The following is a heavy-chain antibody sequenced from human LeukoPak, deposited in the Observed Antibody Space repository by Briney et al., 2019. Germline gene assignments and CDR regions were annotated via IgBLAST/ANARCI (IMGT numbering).Heavy chain of an antibody. Sequence: SGGSLRLSCAASGFTFSSYWMSWVRQAPGKGLEWVANIKQDGSEKYYVDSVKGRFTISRDNAKNSLYLQMNSLSADDTAVYFCARSRTMYYYDSSGPDAFDIWGQGTMVTVSS. CDR2: IKQDGSEK. V-gene: IGHV3-7*01. CDR1: GFTFSSYW. CDR3: ARSRTMYYYDSSGPDAFDI. D-gene: IGHD3-22*01. J-gene: IGHJ3*02.